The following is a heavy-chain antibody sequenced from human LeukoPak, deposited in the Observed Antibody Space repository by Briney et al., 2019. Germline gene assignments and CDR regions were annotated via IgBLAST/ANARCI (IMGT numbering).Heavy chain of an antibody. CDR1: GGSISSYY. CDR2: IYTSGST. Sequence: PSETLSLTCTVSGGSISSYYWLWIRQPAGKGLEWIGRIYTSGSTNYNPSLKSRVTISVDKSKNQFSLKLSSVTAADTAVYYCVHYYDSSGRGYWGQGTLVTVSS. CDR3: VHYYDSSGRGY. D-gene: IGHD3-22*01. V-gene: IGHV4-4*07. J-gene: IGHJ4*02.